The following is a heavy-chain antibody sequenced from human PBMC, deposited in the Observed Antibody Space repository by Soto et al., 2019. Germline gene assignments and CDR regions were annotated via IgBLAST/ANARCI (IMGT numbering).Heavy chain of an antibody. CDR2: IYYSGTT. CDR1: GDSINSGGYY. Sequence: SETLSLTCTVSGDSINSGGYYWSWIRQHPGKGLEWIGYIYYSGTTYYSPSLESRTTISLDASKNQFSLKLSSVTAADTALYYCARVKGRGYPYSFDYWGQGTLVTV. V-gene: IGHV4-31*03. J-gene: IGHJ4*02. CDR3: ARVKGRGYPYSFDY. D-gene: IGHD2-15*01.